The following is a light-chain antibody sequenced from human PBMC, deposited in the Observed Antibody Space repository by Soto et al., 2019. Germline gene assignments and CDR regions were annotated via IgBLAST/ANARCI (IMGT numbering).Light chain of an antibody. Sequence: EIILKQSPASLSVSPGERATLSCRASQSVNNNLAWYQQKPGQAPRLLIYGASTRATGIPGRFRGSGSGTEFTHTITSLQSEDFAVYFCQQYNNLPPDTFGQGTKREIK. CDR1: QSVNNN. V-gene: IGKV3-15*01. J-gene: IGKJ2*01. CDR3: QQYNNLPPDT. CDR2: GAS.